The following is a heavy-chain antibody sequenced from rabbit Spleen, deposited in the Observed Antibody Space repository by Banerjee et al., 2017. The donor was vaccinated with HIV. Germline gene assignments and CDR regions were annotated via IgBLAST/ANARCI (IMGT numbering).Heavy chain of an antibody. D-gene: IGHD1-1*01. Sequence: QEQLEESGGDLVKPEGSLTLTCTASGFTISTYYMCWVRQAPGKGLEWIASIYTGSGATYYANWAKGRFTVSKTSSTTVDLKMTSLTAADTATYFCARSINWANRALNLWGPGTLVTVS. V-gene: IGHV1S45*01. J-gene: IGHJ4*01. CDR2: IYTGSGAT. CDR1: GFTISTYY. CDR3: ARSINWANRALNL.